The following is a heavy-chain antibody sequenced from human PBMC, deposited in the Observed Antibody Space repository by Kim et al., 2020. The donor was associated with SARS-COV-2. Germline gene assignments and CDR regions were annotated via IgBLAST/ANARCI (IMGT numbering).Heavy chain of an antibody. V-gene: IGHV3-23*01. CDR1: GFTFSSYA. Sequence: GGSLRLSCAASGFTFSSYAMSWVRQAPGKGLEGVSDISGGGGSTYYADSVKGRFTISRDNSKNTLYLQMNSLRAEDTAVYYCAKRFGSSWPEGVYWGQGSLVTVSS. J-gene: IGHJ4*02. D-gene: IGHD6-13*01. CDR3: AKRFGSSWPEGVY. CDR2: ISGGGGST.